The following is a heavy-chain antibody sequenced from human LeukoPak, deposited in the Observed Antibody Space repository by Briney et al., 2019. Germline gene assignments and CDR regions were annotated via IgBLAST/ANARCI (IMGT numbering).Heavy chain of an antibody. V-gene: IGHV3-33*01. CDR2: IWYDGSNK. CDR3: ARDGYGFYYYYYGMDV. Sequence: GGSLRLSCAASGFIFSSYGIHWVRQAPGKGLEWVAVIWYDGSNKYYADSVKGRFTISRDNSKNTLYLQMNSLRAEDTAVYYCARDGYGFYYYYYGMDVWGQGTTVTVSS. J-gene: IGHJ6*02. CDR1: GFIFSSYG. D-gene: IGHD1-1*01.